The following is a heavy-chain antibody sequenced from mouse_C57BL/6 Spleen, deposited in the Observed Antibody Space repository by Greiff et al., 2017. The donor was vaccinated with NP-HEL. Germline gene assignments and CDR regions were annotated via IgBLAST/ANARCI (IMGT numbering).Heavy chain of an antibody. D-gene: IGHD1-1*01. CDR1: GFTFSSYA. V-gene: IGHV5-9-1*02. J-gene: IGHJ3*01. CDR2: ISSGGDYI. Sequence: EVKLVESGEGLVKPGGSLKLSCAASGFTFSSYAMSWVRQTTEKRLEWVAYISSGGDYIYYADTVKGRFTISRDHARNTLYLQISSLKSEDTAMYYCTSEGYGSSPWFAYWGQGTLVTVSA. CDR3: TSEGYGSSPWFAY.